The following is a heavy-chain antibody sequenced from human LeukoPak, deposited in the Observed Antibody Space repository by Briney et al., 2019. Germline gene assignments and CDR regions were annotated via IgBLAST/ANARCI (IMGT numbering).Heavy chain of an antibody. Sequence: GGSLTLSCAASGFTFSYHWMTWVRQAPGKGLEWVANIKNDGAVKNYVVSVKGRFTISRDNAKNSLYLQMNSLRAEDTAVYYCAKDSYSKGDFWGQGVLVTGSS. D-gene: IGHD6-13*01. CDR2: IKNDGAVK. J-gene: IGHJ4*02. CDR1: GFTFSYHW. V-gene: IGHV3-7*01. CDR3: AKDSYSKGDF.